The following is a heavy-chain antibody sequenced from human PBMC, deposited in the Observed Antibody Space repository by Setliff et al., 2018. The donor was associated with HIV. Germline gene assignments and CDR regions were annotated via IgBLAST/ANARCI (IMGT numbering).Heavy chain of an antibody. Sequence: KASETLSLTCTVSGGSISSHCWSWIRQSPGKALEWIGYIYASGSIIYNPSLKSRVTISVDTSKNQFSLKLTSVTAADTAFYYCARGHGYSYGPDYWGEGTLVTVSS. CDR2: IYASGSI. V-gene: IGHV4-59*11. D-gene: IGHD5-18*01. J-gene: IGHJ4*02. CDR1: GGSISSHC. CDR3: ARGHGYSYGPDY.